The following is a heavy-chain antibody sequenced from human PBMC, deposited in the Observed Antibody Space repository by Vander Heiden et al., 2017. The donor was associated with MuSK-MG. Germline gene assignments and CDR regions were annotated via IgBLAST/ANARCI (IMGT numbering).Heavy chain of an antibody. V-gene: IGHV4-39*07. CDR3: ARDEGSGYFKDY. J-gene: IGHJ4*02. D-gene: IGHD3-3*01. CDR2: IYYSGST. CDR1: GGSISSSSYY. Sequence: QLQLQESGPGLVKPSETLSLTCTVSGGSISSSSYYWGWIRQPPGKGLEWIGSIYYSGSTYYNPSLKSRVTISVDTSKIQFSLKLSSVTAADTAVYYCARDEGSGYFKDYWGQGTLVTVSS.